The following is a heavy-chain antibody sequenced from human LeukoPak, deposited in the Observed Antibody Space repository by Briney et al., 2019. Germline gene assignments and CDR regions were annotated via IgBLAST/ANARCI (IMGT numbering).Heavy chain of an antibody. Sequence: SETLSLTCTVSGGSISSYYWGWIRQPPGKGLEWIGYIYYSGSTNYNPSLKSRVTISGDTSKNQFSLKLSSVTAADTAVYYCARYLDYYNWFDPWGQGTLVTVSS. CDR1: GGSISSYY. D-gene: IGHD4/OR15-4a*01. CDR2: IYYSGST. CDR3: ARYLDYYNWFDP. J-gene: IGHJ5*02. V-gene: IGHV4-59*01.